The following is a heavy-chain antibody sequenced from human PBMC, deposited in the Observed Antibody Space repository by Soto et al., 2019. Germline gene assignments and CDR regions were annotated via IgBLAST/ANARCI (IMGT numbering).Heavy chain of an antibody. V-gene: IGHV2-5*02. J-gene: IGHJ5*02. D-gene: IGHD5-12*01. Sequence: QITWRESGHTLVKPTQNLTVTCTFPGLLRSNSGAGVGWIRQPTGKALEWLALILWDDDKRYSPSLKTKITITEDTSKTQVVLTMTNLDRVDTATYYWEHENMVATLSFQSWGQGTLVTVSS. CDR2: ILWDDDK. CDR3: EHENMVATLSFQS. CDR1: GLLRSNSGAG.